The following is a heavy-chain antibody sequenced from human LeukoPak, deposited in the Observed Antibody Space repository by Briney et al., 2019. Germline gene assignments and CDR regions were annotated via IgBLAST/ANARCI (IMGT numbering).Heavy chain of an antibody. CDR3: ARNGPIYYYYYYMDV. CDR2: IIPIFGTA. CDR1: GYTFTSYG. J-gene: IGHJ6*03. V-gene: IGHV1-69*06. Sequence: SVKVSCKASGYTFTSYGISWVRQAPGQGLEWMGGIIPIFGTANYAQKFQGRVTITADKSTSTAYMELSSLRSEDTAVYYCARNGPIYYYYYYMDVWGKGTTVTVSS.